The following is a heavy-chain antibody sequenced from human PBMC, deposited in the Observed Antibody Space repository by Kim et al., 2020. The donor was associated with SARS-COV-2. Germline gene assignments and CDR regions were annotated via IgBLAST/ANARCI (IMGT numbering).Heavy chain of an antibody. Sequence: GGSLRLSCAASGFTFSSYGMHWVRQAPGKGLEWVAVISYDGSNKYYADSVKGRFTISRDNSKNTLYLQMNSLRAEDTAVYYCAKDRYSYGYSRYGDYYFDYWGQGTLVTVSS. CDR1: GFTFSSYG. D-gene: IGHD5-18*01. J-gene: IGHJ4*02. V-gene: IGHV3-30*18. CDR3: AKDRYSYGYSRYGDYYFDY. CDR2: ISYDGSNK.